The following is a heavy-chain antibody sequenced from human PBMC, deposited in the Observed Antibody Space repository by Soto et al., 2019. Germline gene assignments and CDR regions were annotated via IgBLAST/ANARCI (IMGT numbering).Heavy chain of an antibody. CDR2: IAYDGSFK. D-gene: IGHD2-15*01. J-gene: IGHJ4*02. CDR3: AKALGGSWAFDY. Sequence: QVQLVESEGGVVEPGRSLRLSCAASGFAFTTYNVNWVRQFQGKGLEWVAVIAYDGSFKTYADSVKGRFIVSRHKPKKRMFLDMNMLSHEDTAVYYCAKALGGSWAFDYWGQGTLVIVTS. V-gene: IGHV3-30*18. CDR1: GFAFTTYN.